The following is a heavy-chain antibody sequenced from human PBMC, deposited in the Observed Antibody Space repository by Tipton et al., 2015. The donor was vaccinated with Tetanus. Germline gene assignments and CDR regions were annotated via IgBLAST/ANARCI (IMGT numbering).Heavy chain of an antibody. CDR3: ARANYDFPKKGPFDS. Sequence: TLSLTCTVSGGSVNDGRFYWTWIRQPPGKALEWVAHIYYSGSATYNPSVASRATVSIDMSKNQFSPRLTSATAADTAVYYCARANYDFPKKGPFDSWGQGTLVIVSS. J-gene: IGHJ4*02. CDR2: IYYSGSA. D-gene: IGHD3-3*01. CDR1: GGSVNDGRFY. V-gene: IGHV4-61*01.